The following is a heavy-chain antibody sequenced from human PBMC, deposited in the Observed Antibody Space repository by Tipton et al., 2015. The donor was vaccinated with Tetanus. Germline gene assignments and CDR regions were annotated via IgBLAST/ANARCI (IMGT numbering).Heavy chain of an antibody. V-gene: IGHV1-18*01. J-gene: IGHJ6*02. D-gene: IGHD6-25*01. CDR1: GYNFVNFG. Sequence: QVQLVQSGAAVRNPGASVKVSCKASGYNFVNFGISWVRQAPGQGLEWMGWISAYNGKTKYAQRLQGRVTMTTDRSASTAYMDLRRLRSDDTAVYYCARVQEQRIYYYGMDVWGQGTTVTVSS. CDR3: ARVQEQRIYYYGMDV. CDR2: ISAYNGKT.